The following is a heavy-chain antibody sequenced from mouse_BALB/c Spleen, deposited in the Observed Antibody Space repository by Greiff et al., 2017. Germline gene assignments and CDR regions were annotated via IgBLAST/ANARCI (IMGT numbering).Heavy chain of an antibody. CDR3: ARIYGNYVPYYAMDY. CDR2: INPNNGGT. Sequence: EVQLQQSGPELVKPGASVKIPCKASGYTFTDYNMDWVKQSHGKSLEWIGDINPNNGGTIYNQKFKGKATLTVDKSSSTAYMELRSLTSEDTAVYYCARIYGNYVPYYAMDYWGQGTSVTVSS. V-gene: IGHV1-18*01. CDR1: GYTFTDYN. D-gene: IGHD2-1*01. J-gene: IGHJ4*01.